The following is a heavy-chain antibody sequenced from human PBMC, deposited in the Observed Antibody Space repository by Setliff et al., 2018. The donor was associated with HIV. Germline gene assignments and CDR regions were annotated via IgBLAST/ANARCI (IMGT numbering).Heavy chain of an antibody. CDR1: GDSFSSNSNH. Sequence: TSETLSLTCTVSGDSFSSNSNHWGWIRQPPGKGLEWIGNIKYGGTTYYNPSLKSRVSISIDTSKSQFSLKLTSVTAADTAVYYCARDYYDYVWGSYRLFDYWGQGTLVTVSS. V-gene: IGHV4-39*07. CDR3: ARDYYDYVWGSYRLFDY. CDR2: IKYGGTT. J-gene: IGHJ4*02. D-gene: IGHD3-16*02.